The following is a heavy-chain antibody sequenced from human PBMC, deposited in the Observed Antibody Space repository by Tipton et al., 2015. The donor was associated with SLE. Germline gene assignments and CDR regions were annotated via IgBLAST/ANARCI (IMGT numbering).Heavy chain of an antibody. CDR1: GGSISSYY. CDR3: ARDEWELGDYYYLDV. J-gene: IGHJ6*03. CDR2: IYYSGST. Sequence: TLSLTCTVSGGSISSYYWSWIRQPPGKGLEWIGYIYYSGSTNYNPSLKSRVTISVDTSKNQFSLKLSSVTAADTAVYYCARDEWELGDYYYLDVWGKGTTVTVSS. V-gene: IGHV4-59*01. D-gene: IGHD1-26*01.